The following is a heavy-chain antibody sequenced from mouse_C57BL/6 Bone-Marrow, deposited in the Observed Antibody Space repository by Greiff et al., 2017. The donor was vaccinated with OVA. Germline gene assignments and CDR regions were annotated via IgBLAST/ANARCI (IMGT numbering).Heavy chain of an antibody. V-gene: IGHV1-5*01. CDR3: TRTTYDFYAMDY. D-gene: IGHD6-1*01. CDR1: GYTFTSYW. Sequence: EVQLQQSGPVLARPGASVKMSCKTSGYTFTSYWMHWVKQRPGQGLEWIGAIYPGNSDTSYNQKFKGKAKLTAVTSASTAYMELSSLTNEDSAVYYCTRTTYDFYAMDYWGQGTSVTVSS. J-gene: IGHJ4*01. CDR2: IYPGNSDT.